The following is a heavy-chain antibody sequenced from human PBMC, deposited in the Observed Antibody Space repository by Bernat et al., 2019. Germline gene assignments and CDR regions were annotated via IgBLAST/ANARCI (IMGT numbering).Heavy chain of an antibody. D-gene: IGHD5-12*01. V-gene: IGHV1-46*01. CDR3: ARDGRYSGYDIYFDY. J-gene: IGHJ4*02. Sequence: QVQLVQSGAEVKKPGASVKVSCKASGYTFTSYYMHWVRQAPGQGLEWMGIINPSGGSTSYAQKFQGRVTMTRDKSTSTVYMELSSLRSEDTAVYYCARDGRYSGYDIYFDYWGQGTLVTVSS. CDR2: INPSGGST. CDR1: GYTFTSYY.